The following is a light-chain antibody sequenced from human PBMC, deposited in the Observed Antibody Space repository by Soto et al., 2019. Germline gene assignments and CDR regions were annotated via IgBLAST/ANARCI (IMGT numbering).Light chain of an antibody. CDR2: GAS. J-gene: IGKJ4*01. Sequence: IVFTQSACTLSLSPGERATLSCRASQSVSSSYLAWYQQKPGQAPRLLIYGASNRATGIPDRFSGGGSGTDFTLTISRLEPEDFAVYYCQQFSSYPLTFGGGTKVDIK. CDR1: QSVSSSY. V-gene: IGKV3-20*01. CDR3: QQFSSYPLT.